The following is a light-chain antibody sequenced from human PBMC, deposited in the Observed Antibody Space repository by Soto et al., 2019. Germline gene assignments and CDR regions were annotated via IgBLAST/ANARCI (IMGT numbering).Light chain of an antibody. CDR3: QHYNNWPPYT. CDR1: QSVSSN. J-gene: IGKJ2*01. CDR2: GAS. Sequence: EVVMTQSPATLSVSPGERATLSCRASQSVSSNLVWYQQKPGQAPRLLIYGASTRATGIPARFSGSGSGTEFTLTISGLQSEDFAVYYCQHYNNWPPYTFGQGTKLEIK. V-gene: IGKV3-15*01.